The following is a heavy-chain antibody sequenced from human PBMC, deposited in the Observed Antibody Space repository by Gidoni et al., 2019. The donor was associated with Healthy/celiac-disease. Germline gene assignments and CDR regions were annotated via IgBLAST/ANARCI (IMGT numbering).Heavy chain of an antibody. CDR1: GFTVSTNY. Sequence: EVQLVESGGGLIQPGGSLRLSCAASGFTVSTNYMSGVRQAPGKGLEWVSVIYSGGSTYYADSVKGRFTISRDNSKNTLYLQMNSLRAEDTAVYYCARERYSSSWYMDYWGQGTLVTVSS. CDR2: IYSGGST. V-gene: IGHV3-53*01. CDR3: ARERYSSSWYMDY. J-gene: IGHJ4*02. D-gene: IGHD6-13*01.